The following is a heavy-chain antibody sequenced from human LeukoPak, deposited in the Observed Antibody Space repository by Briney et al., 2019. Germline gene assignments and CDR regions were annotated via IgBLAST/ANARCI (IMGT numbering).Heavy chain of an antibody. D-gene: IGHD1-26*01. V-gene: IGHV3-11*04. Sequence: PGGSLRLSCAASGFTFSEYYMSWIRQAPGKGLEWVSYISSSGSTIYYADSVKGRFTISRDNAKNSLYLQMNSLRAEDTAVYYCARDRDVGATSAVDAFDIWGQGTMVTVSS. J-gene: IGHJ3*02. CDR1: GFTFSEYY. CDR3: ARDRDVGATSAVDAFDI. CDR2: ISSSGSTI.